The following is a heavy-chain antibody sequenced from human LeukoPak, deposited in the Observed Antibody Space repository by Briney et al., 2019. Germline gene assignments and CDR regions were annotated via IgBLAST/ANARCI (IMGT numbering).Heavy chain of an antibody. CDR3: AREGRSSGWYYFDY. CDR1: GFTFSTYT. V-gene: IGHV3-21*01. Sequence: GGSLGLSCAASGFTFSTYTMNWVRQVPGKGLEWVSSISSSSTYIYYAGSVQGRFTISRDNAKNSLYLQINSLRAEDTAVYYCAREGRSSGWYYFDYWGQGTLVTVSS. CDR2: ISSSSTYI. D-gene: IGHD6-19*01. J-gene: IGHJ4*02.